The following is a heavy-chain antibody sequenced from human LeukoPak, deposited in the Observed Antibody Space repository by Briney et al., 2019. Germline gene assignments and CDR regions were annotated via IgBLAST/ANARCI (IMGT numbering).Heavy chain of an antibody. J-gene: IGHJ4*02. CDR1: GYTFTSHG. D-gene: IGHD3-10*01. Sequence: GASVTVSCKASGYTFTSHGISWVRQAPGQGLEWMGWISTYNGNTNYAQKLQGRVSMTTDTSTSTAYMDLRSLRSDDTAVYYCARGRRNTGFAGRYYYYFDLWGQGSLVTVAS. V-gene: IGHV1-18*01. CDR2: ISTYNGNT. CDR3: ARGRRNTGFAGRYYYYFDL.